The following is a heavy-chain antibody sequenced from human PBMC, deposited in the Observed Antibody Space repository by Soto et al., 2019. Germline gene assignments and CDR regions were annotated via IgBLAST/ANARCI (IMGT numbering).Heavy chain of an antibody. CDR3: AREKTSYGMEV. CDR2: MNPNSGNT. V-gene: IGHV1-8*01. CDR1: GYTFTSYD. J-gene: IGHJ6*02. Sequence: QVQLVQSGAEVKKPGASVKVSCKASGYTFTSYDINWVRQAPGQGLEWMGGMNPNSGNTGYAQKFQGRVTMTRNTAISTAYMELSSLRFEDTAVYYCAREKTSYGMEVWGQGNTVTVSS.